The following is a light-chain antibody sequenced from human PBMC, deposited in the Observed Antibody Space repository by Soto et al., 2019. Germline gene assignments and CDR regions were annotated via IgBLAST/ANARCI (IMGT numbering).Light chain of an antibody. V-gene: IGLV1-44*01. Sequence: QSVLTQPPSASGALGQRVTISCSGGSSNIGSNTVNWYQQPPGTAPKLLICSTDQRPSGVPDRFSGSKSGTSVSLAISGLQSEDEADYYCATWDGSLTGYVFGTGTKLTVL. CDR1: SSNIGSNT. J-gene: IGLJ1*01. CDR2: STD. CDR3: ATWDGSLTGYV.